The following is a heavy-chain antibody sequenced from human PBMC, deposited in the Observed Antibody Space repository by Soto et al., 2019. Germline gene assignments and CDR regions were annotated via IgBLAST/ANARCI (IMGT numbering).Heavy chain of an antibody. CDR3: ARDHHIVATINEWDYYYYYGMDV. J-gene: IGHJ6*02. CDR2: INPNSGGT. V-gene: IGHV1-2*04. D-gene: IGHD5-12*01. CDR1: GYTFTGYY. Sequence: ASVKVSCKASGYTFTGYYMHWVRQAPGQGLEWMGWINPNSGGTNYAQKFQGWVTMTRDTSISTAYMELSRLRSDDTAVYYCARDHHIVATINEWDYYYYYGMDVWGQGPTVTVSS.